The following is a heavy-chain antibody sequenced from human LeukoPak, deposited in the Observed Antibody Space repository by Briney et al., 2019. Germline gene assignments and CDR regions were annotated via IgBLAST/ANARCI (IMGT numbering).Heavy chain of an antibody. CDR1: GFTFSDYY. CDR2: ISSSGSTI. J-gene: IGHJ4*02. CDR3: ARLGCNGDNCYSVDS. D-gene: IGHD2-15*01. Sequence: AGGSLRLSCVASGFTFSDYYMSWIRQAPGKGLEWVSYISSSGSTIYYADSVKGRFTISRDNAKNSLYLQMNSLRAEDTAVYYCARLGCNGDNCYSVDSWGQGTLVTVSS. V-gene: IGHV3-11*04.